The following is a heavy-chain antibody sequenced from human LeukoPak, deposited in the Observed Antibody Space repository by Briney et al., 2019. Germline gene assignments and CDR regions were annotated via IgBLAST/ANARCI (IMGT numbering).Heavy chain of an antibody. J-gene: IGHJ4*02. CDR2: VSGGGSTL. Sequence: SGGSLRLSCEASGFTFSDYAMTWVRQAPGKGLEWVSAVSGGGSTLYYADSVRGRFTISRANSNNTLYLQMNSLTAEDTAIYYCARLREAGSGWYWLFDYWGQGALVTVSS. CDR3: ARLREAGSGWYWLFDY. V-gene: IGHV3-23*01. D-gene: IGHD6-13*01. CDR1: GFTFSDYA.